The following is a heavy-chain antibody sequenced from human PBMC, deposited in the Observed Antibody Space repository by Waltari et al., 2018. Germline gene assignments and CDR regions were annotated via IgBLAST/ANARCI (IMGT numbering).Heavy chain of an antibody. V-gene: IGHV4-34*01. J-gene: IGHJ4*01. Sequence: QTQLHQWGAGLVKPSETLSLTCAVFAGSFGDYFWTWGRHSPGKGLEWIGEIYHNGHTNYNPSLGRRVTISLDTSKNQFSLKLTSVTAADTAVYYCARGNYHDSPRLDWWGHGNLVTVSS. CDR1: AGSFGDYF. CDR2: IYHNGHT. D-gene: IGHD3-22*01. CDR3: ARGNYHDSPRLDW.